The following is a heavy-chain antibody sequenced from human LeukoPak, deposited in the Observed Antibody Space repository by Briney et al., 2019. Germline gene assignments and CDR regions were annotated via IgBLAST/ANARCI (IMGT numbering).Heavy chain of an antibody. Sequence: ASVKVSCKASGYTFSDYFMHWVRQAPGQGLEWMGWINPNTGGTKFAQKFQGRVTMTRDTSITTAFTVYMVLSSLTSDDTAVYYCARDHENWNYARRSDAFDIWGQGTMVTVSS. CDR1: GYTFSDYF. J-gene: IGHJ3*02. D-gene: IGHD1-7*01. CDR2: INPNTGGT. V-gene: IGHV1-2*02. CDR3: ARDHENWNYARRSDAFDI.